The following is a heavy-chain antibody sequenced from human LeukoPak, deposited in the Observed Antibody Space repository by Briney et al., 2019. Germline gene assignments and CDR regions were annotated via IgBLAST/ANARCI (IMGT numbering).Heavy chain of an antibody. Sequence: ASVKVSCKASGYTFTGYYMHWVRQAPGQGLEWMGIINPSGGSTSYAQKFQGRVTMTRDMSTSTVYMELSSLRSEDTAVYYCARDTRGGDSYFDYWGQGTLVTVSS. CDR1: GYTFTGYY. CDR2: INPSGGST. V-gene: IGHV1-46*01. D-gene: IGHD2-21*02. CDR3: ARDTRGGDSYFDY. J-gene: IGHJ4*02.